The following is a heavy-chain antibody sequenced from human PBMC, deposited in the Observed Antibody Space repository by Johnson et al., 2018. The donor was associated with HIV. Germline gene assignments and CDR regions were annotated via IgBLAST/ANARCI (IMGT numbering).Heavy chain of an antibody. CDR2: IYSGGST. J-gene: IGHJ3*02. CDR3: AKDGAFDI. CDR1: GFTFRSYA. Sequence: QVQLVESGGGVVQPGRSLRLSCVASGFTFRSYAMHWVRQAPGKGLEWVSVIYSGGSTYYADSVKGRFTISRDSSKNTLFLQMNSLRADDTAVYYCAKDGAFDIWGQGTLVMVSS. V-gene: IGHV3-NL1*01.